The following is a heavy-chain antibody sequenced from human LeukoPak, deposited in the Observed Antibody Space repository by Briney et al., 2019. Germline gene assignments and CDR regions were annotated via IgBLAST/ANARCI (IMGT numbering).Heavy chain of an antibody. CDR2: IYSGGST. Sequence: GGSLRLSCAASGFTVSSNYMSWVRQAPGKGLEWVSVIYSGGSTYYADSVKGRFTISRDNSKNTLYLQMNSLRAEDTAVYYCARESPRTGRYFDWLLFDYWGQGTLVTVSS. CDR3: ARESPRTGRYFDWLLFDY. CDR1: GFTVSSNY. D-gene: IGHD3-9*01. J-gene: IGHJ4*02. V-gene: IGHV3-66*01.